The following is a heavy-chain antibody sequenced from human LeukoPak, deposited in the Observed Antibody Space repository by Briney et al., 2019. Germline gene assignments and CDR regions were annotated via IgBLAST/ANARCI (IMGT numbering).Heavy chain of an antibody. CDR2: ISYDGSNK. J-gene: IGHJ4*02. CDR3: AKEGPFSAIFGVVIRAFDY. CDR1: GFTFSSYG. D-gene: IGHD3-3*01. Sequence: GRSLRLFCAASGFTFSSYGMHWVRQAPGKGLEWVAVISYDGSNKYYADSVKGRFTITRDNSKNTLYLQMNSRRAEDTAVYYCAKEGPFSAIFGVVIRAFDYWGQGTLVTVSS. V-gene: IGHV3-30*18.